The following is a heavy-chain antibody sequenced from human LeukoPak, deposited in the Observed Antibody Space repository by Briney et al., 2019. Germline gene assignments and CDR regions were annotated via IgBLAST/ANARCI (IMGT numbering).Heavy chain of an antibody. CDR3: AKEGTVYGYYPYFFDY. CDR1: GFTFSYSR. V-gene: IGHV3-30*18. Sequence: PGGSLRLSCAASGFTFSYSRMHWVRPAPGKGLEWVAIISFDGSRRFYADSVRGRFTVSRDNSKNTLFLQMDSLSADDTGVYYCAKEGTVYGYYPYFFDYWGQGTLVTVSS. CDR2: ISFDGSRR. J-gene: IGHJ4*02. D-gene: IGHD4-17*01.